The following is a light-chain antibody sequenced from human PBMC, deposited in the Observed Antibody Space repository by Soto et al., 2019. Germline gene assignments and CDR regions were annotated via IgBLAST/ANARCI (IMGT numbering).Light chain of an antibody. J-gene: IGKJ4*01. V-gene: IGKV1-33*01. CDR1: QDISNY. Sequence: DIQITKSPSSLSASVGDRVTITCQASQDISNYLNWYQHKPGKAPKLLIYDVSNLETGVPSRFSGSGSGTAITFTIISLQSEDVATYYCQHYDNLALTFGGGTKVQIK. CDR2: DVS. CDR3: QHYDNLALT.